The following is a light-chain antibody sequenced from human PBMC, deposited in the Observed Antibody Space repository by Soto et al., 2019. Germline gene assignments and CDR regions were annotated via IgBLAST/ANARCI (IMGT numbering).Light chain of an antibody. J-gene: IGLJ1*01. Sequence: QSVLTQPPSASGSPGQSVTISCTGTSSDVGNYDYVSWYQHHPGKAPQAVIYEVNKRPSGVPDRFSGSKSGNTASLTVSGLQAEDEGYYYCSSYAGSNNYVFGTGTKVTVL. V-gene: IGLV2-8*01. CDR1: SSDVGNYDY. CDR2: EVN. CDR3: SSYAGSNNYV.